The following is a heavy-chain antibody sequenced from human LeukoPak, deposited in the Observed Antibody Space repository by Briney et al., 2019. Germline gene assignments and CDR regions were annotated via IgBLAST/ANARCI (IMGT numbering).Heavy chain of an antibody. V-gene: IGHV3-15*01. Sequence: GGSLRLSCAASGFTFSDAWMTWVRQAPGKGLDWGGRIKSKTDGGTTDYAAPVKGRFTISRDDSRNTVYLQMNYLKTEDTAVYYCTTDRWSAYYGSFDYWGQGTLVTVSS. CDR2: IKSKTDGGTT. D-gene: IGHD3-3*01. CDR1: GFTFSDAW. CDR3: TTDRWSAYYGSFDY. J-gene: IGHJ4*02.